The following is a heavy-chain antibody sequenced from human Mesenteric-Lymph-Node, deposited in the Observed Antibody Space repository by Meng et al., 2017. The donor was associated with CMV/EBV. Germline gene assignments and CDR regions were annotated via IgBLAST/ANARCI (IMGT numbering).Heavy chain of an antibody. Sequence: LSLTCAASGFTFSSYAMHWVRQAPGKGLEWVAVIWYDGSNKYYADSVKGRFTISRDNSKNTLYLQMNSLRAEDTAVYYCAKEGAYGSGKHGMDVWGQGTTVTVSS. CDR3: AKEGAYGSGKHGMDV. D-gene: IGHD3-10*01. CDR2: IWYDGSNK. J-gene: IGHJ6*02. V-gene: IGHV3-33*06. CDR1: GFTFSSYA.